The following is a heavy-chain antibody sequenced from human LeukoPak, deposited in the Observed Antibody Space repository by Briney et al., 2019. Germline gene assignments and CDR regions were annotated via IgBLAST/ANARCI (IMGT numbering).Heavy chain of an antibody. CDR2: INPSGGST. Sequence: GASVKVSCKASGYTFTSYYMHWVRQAPGQGLEWTGIINPSGGSTSYAQKFQGRVTMTRDMSTSTVYMELSSLRSEDTAVYYCARDPPIAAAGSYAFGIWGQGTMVTVSS. J-gene: IGHJ3*02. CDR1: GYTFTSYY. V-gene: IGHV1-46*01. CDR3: ARDPPIAAAGSYAFGI. D-gene: IGHD6-13*01.